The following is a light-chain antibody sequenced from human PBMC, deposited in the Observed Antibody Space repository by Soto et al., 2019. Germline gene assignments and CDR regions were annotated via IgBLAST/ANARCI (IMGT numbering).Light chain of an antibody. Sequence: DLVLTPSPHSLSLSLCARATINCKSSESFLYSSNNKNYLAWYQQKPGHPPKLLIYWASTRESGVPDRFSGSGSGTDFTLTISSLQAEDVAVYYCQQYYSTPLTFGGGTKVDIK. CDR3: QQYYSTPLT. J-gene: IGKJ4*01. CDR2: WAS. V-gene: IGKV4-1*01. CDR1: ESFLYSSNNKNY.